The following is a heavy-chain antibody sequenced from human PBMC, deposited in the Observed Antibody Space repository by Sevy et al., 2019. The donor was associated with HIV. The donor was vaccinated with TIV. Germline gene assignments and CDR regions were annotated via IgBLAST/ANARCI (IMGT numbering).Heavy chain of an antibody. Sequence: ASVKVSCKASGYTFTSYGISWVRQAPGQGLEWMGWISVYNGNTNYAQKVQGRVTLTTETSTSTVYMELRSLRSDDTAVYYCARGPEAGSGYYYHYYGMDVWGQGTTVTVSS. D-gene: IGHD3-3*01. V-gene: IGHV1-18*01. CDR2: ISVYNGNT. CDR1: GYTFTSYG. J-gene: IGHJ6*02. CDR3: ARGPEAGSGYYYHYYGMDV.